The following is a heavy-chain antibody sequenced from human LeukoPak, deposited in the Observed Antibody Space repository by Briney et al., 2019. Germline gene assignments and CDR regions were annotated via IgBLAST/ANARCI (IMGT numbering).Heavy chain of an antibody. CDR1: GGSISSYY. CDR2: IYYSGST. J-gene: IGHJ6*02. V-gene: IGHV4-59*01. D-gene: IGHD3-10*01. CDR3: ARVRRGAYGSGIYYYYGMGV. Sequence: SETLSLTCTVSGGSISSYYWSWIRQPPGKGLEWIGYIYYSGSTNYNPSLKGRVTISVDTSKNQFSLKLSSVTAADTAVYYCARVRRGAYGSGIYYYYGMGVWGQGTTVTVSS.